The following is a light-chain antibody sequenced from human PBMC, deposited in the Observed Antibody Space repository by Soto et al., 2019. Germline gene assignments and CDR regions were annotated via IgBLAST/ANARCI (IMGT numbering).Light chain of an antibody. CDR2: GNS. CDR1: SSNIGAGYN. Sequence: QSVLTQPPSVSGAPGQRVTISCTGSSSNIGAGYNLHWYRQLPGTAPKLLIYGNSNRPSGVPDRFSGSTSGTSASLAITGLQALDAADYYTQSYDSSLSGVVFGGGTKVTVL. J-gene: IGLJ2*01. CDR3: QSYDSSLSGVV. V-gene: IGLV1-40*01.